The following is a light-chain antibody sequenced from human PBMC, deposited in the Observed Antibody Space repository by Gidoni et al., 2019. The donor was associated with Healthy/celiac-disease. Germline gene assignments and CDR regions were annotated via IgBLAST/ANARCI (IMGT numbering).Light chain of an antibody. Sequence: ELVWTQSPGTLSLSPGESATLSCRASQSVSSSYLAWYQQKPGQAPRLLIYRASSRATGIPDRFSGSGSGTDFTLTISRLEPEDFAVYYCQQYGSSPPTFGQXTKVEIK. V-gene: IGKV3-20*01. CDR1: QSVSSSY. CDR2: RAS. J-gene: IGKJ1*01. CDR3: QQYGSSPPT.